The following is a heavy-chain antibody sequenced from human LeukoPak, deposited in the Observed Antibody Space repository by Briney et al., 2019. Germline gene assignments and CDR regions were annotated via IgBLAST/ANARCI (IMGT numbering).Heavy chain of an antibody. J-gene: IGHJ4*02. D-gene: IGHD3-22*01. CDR2: ISAYNGNT. CDR3: ARATKYYDSSGYTFLDY. Sequence: ASVKVSCKASGYTFTSYGISWVRHAPGQGLEWMGWISAYNGNTNYAQKLQGRVTMTRDMSTSTVYMELSSLRSEDTAVYYCARATKYYDSSGYTFLDYWGQGTLVTVSS. V-gene: IGHV1-18*01. CDR1: GYTFTSYG.